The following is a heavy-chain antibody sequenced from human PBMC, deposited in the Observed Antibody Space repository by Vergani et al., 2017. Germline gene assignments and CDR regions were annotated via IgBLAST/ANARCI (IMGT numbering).Heavy chain of an antibody. Sequence: EVQLVQSGAEVKKPGESLKISRQGSGYSFTSYWIGWVRQMPGKGLEWMGIIYPGDSDTRYSPSFQGQVTISADKSISTAYLQRSSLKASDTAMYYCARLGMESSTLNWFDPWGQGTLVTVSS. D-gene: IGHD2-2*01. J-gene: IGHJ5*02. CDR1: GYSFTSYW. CDR3: ARLGMESSTLNWFDP. CDR2: IYPGDSDT. V-gene: IGHV5-51*01.